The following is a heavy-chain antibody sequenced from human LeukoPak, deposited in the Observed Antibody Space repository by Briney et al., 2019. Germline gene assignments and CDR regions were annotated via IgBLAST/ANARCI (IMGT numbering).Heavy chain of an antibody. CDR2: ISDNGGSA. Sequence: GGSLRLSCAASGFTFSNYAMGWVRQAPGKGLEWVSGISDNGGSAYYTDSVKGRFTISRDNSKNTVYLQMNSLRAEDTAVYYCARDVLIAADGVIRLDAFDIWGQGTVVTVSS. CDR1: GFTFSNYA. V-gene: IGHV3-23*01. D-gene: IGHD6-13*01. J-gene: IGHJ3*02. CDR3: ARDVLIAADGVIRLDAFDI.